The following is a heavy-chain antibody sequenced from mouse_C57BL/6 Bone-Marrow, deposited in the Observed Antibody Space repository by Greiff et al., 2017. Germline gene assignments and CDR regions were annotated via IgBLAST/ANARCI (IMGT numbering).Heavy chain of an antibody. CDR2: ISDGGSYT. CDR3: ARGVWYLAY. Sequence: EVKLVESGGGLVKPGGSLKLSCAASGFTFSSYAMSWVRQTPEKRLEWVATISDGGSYTYYPDNVKGRFTISRDNAKNNLYLQMSHLKSEDTAMYYCARGVWYLAYWGQLTLVTVSA. CDR1: GFTFSSYA. V-gene: IGHV5-4*03. J-gene: IGHJ3*01. D-gene: IGHD2-10*02.